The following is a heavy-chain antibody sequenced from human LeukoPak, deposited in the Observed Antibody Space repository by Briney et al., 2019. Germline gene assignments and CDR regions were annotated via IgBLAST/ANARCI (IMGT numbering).Heavy chain of an antibody. CDR2: INHSGRN. Sequence: PETLSLTCVVSGGSTSSSYWWSWVRQPPGKGRWWVGEINHSGRNNYNPSLKSRVTLSVDNSKNQFSLRLSSVNDADTAVYYCARVDTVAGTSSFDYWGQGTLVTVSS. CDR1: GGSTSSSYW. J-gene: IGHJ4*02. D-gene: IGHD6-19*01. CDR3: ARVDTVAGTSSFDY. V-gene: IGHV4-4*03.